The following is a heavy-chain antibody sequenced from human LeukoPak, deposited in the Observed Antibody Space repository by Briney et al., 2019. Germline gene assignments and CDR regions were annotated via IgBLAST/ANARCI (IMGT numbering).Heavy chain of an antibody. CDR2: IHYSGST. Sequence: SETLSLTCTVSGGSISSSNYYWAWIRQPPGKGLEWIGNIHYSGSTYYNASLNSRITMSIDTSKNQFSLKLSAVTAADTAVYYCASVRRGFGESSKYYSYYYMDVWGNGTTVTISS. V-gene: IGHV4-39*01. J-gene: IGHJ6*03. CDR3: ASVRRGFGESSKYYSYYYMDV. D-gene: IGHD3-10*01. CDR1: GGSISSSNYY.